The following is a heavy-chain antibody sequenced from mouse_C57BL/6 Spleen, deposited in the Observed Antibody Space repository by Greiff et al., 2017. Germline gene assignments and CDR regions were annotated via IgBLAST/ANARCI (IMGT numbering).Heavy chain of an antibody. CDR3: ARNYGSSYYFDY. V-gene: IGHV1-82*01. J-gene: IGHJ2*01. CDR2: IYPGAGDT. Sequence: VQLQQSGPELVKPGASVKISCKASGYAFSSSWMNWVKQRPGKGLEWIGRIYPGAGDTNYNGKFKGKATRTSDKSSSTAYMQLSSLTSVDSAVYFCARNYGSSYYFDYWGHGTTLSVSS. D-gene: IGHD1-1*01. CDR1: GYAFSSSW.